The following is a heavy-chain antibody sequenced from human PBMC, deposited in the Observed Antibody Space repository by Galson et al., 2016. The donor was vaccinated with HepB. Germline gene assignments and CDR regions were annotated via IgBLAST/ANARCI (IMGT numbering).Heavy chain of an antibody. CDR3: AGVGGSYQAGLDY. CDR1: GGTFNTYT. D-gene: IGHD1-26*01. J-gene: IGHJ4*02. CDR2: IVPIFATS. Sequence: SVKVSCKVSGGTFNTYTITWVRQAPGQRLEWVGNIVPIFATSKYAQKFQGRVSISADESTSTAYMELSSLRSDDTAVYYCAGVGGSYQAGLDYWGQGTLVTVSS. V-gene: IGHV1-69*13.